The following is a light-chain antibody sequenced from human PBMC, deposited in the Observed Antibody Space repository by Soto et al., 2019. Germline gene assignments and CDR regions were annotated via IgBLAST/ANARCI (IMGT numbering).Light chain of an antibody. Sequence: QSVLTQSPSASGTPGQRVIISCSGTSSNIGINNVYSYQQLPGTAPKVLIFCNDKRPAGGPNRCSGAKSGTSASLPTSGRRSDDEADYYCAAWDDSLSGLLFGGGTKLTVL. CDR2: CND. CDR3: AAWDDSLSGLL. V-gene: IGLV1-47*01. CDR1: SSNIGINN. J-gene: IGLJ2*01.